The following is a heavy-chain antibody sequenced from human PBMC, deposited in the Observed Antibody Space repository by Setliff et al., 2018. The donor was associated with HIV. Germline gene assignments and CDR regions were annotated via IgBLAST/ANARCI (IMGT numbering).Heavy chain of an antibody. CDR3: AREGARHYGSGRYHSWFDP. Sequence: PSETLSLTCTASGGSISSGNYYWSWIRQHPGKGLEWIGYIYYSGSTYYNPSLKSRVTMSVDTSKNQFSLKLSSVTAADTAVYYCAREGARHYGSGRYHSWFDPWGQGTQGTVS. CDR1: GGSISSGNYY. D-gene: IGHD3-10*01. J-gene: IGHJ5*02. V-gene: IGHV4-31*03. CDR2: IYYSGST.